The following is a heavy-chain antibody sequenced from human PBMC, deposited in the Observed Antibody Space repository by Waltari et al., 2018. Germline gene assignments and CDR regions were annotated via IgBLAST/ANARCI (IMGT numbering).Heavy chain of an antibody. V-gene: IGHV1-69*06. CDR3: ARGVPAARRPFHNWFDP. J-gene: IGHJ5*02. Sequence: QVQLVQSGAEVKKPGSSVKVSCKASGSTFSSCATSWVRPAPGQGLEWMGGIIPIFGTANYAQKFQGRVTITADKSTSTAYMELSSLRSEDTAVYYCARGVPAARRPFHNWFDPWGQGTLVTVSS. CDR1: GSTFSSCA. D-gene: IGHD2-2*01. CDR2: IIPIFGTA.